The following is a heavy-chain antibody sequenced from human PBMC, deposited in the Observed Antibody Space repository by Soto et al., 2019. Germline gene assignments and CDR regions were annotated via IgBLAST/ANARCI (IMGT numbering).Heavy chain of an antibody. D-gene: IGHD1-1*01. CDR2: ISGSGDDT. CDR3: ASPIPRTGTTFGC. CDR1: GFTFSNFA. J-gene: IGHJ4*02. Sequence: KLLESGGGFVQPGGSLRLSCVASGFTFSNFAMAWVRQAPGEGLEWVSAISGSGDDTFYAASMKGRFTISRDNSKDTLYLQINSLRAEDTAVYYCASPIPRTGTTFGCWGEGTLVSVSS. V-gene: IGHV3-23*01.